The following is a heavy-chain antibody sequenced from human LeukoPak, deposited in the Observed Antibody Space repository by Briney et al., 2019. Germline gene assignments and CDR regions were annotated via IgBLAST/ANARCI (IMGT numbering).Heavy chain of an antibody. V-gene: IGHV1-2*06. Sequence: GASVKVSCKVSGYTLTELSMHWVRQAPGKGLEWMGRINPNSGGTNYAQKFQGRVTMTRDTSISTAYMELSRLRSDDTAVYYCARLDHWGQGTLVTVSS. CDR1: GYTLTELS. CDR2: INPNSGGT. CDR3: ARLDH. J-gene: IGHJ4*02.